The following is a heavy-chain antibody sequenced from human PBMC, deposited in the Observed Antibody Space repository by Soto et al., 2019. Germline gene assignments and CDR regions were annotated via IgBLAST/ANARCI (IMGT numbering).Heavy chain of an antibody. V-gene: IGHV4-30-4*01. CDR1: GGSISSGDYY. CDR3: AREPTYYYGSGAGYGMDV. Sequence: TLSLPCTVSGGSISSGDYYWIWIRHATGKGREWIGYIYYSGSTYYNPSLKSRVTISVDTSKNQFSLKLSSVTAADTAVYYCAREPTYYYGSGAGYGMDVWGQGTKVTVSS. J-gene: IGHJ6*02. D-gene: IGHD3-10*01. CDR2: IYYSGST.